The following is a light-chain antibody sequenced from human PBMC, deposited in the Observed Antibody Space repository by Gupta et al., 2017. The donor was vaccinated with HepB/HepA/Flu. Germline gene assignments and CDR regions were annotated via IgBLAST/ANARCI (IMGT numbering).Light chain of an antibody. CDR1: SSNIGSNT. Sequence: QSVLTQPPSASGTPGQRVTISCSGSSSNIGSNTVNWYQQLPGTAPKLLIYSNNQRPSGVPDRFSGSKSGTSASLAISGLQSEDEADYYCAAWDDNLNVWVFGGGTKLTVL. CDR2: SNN. V-gene: IGLV1-44*01. J-gene: IGLJ3*02. CDR3: AAWDDNLNVWV.